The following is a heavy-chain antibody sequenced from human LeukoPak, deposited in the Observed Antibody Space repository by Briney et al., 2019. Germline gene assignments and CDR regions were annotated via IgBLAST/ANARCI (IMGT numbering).Heavy chain of an antibody. V-gene: IGHV3-23*01. CDR1: GFTVSSDY. CDR2: ISGSGGST. Sequence: GGSLRLSCAASGFTVSSDYMSWVRQAPGKGLEWVSAISGSGGSTYYADSVKGRFTISRDNSKNTLYLQMNSLRAEDTAVYYCAKDYSSGWFDYFDYWGQGTLVTVSS. J-gene: IGHJ4*02. D-gene: IGHD6-19*01. CDR3: AKDYSSGWFDYFDY.